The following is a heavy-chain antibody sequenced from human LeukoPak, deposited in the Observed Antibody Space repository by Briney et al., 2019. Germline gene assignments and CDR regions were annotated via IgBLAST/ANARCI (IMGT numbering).Heavy chain of an antibody. Sequence: GGSLRLSCAASGFIFTNYSMNWVRQAPGKGLEWVSYIDRSSNNIYYPDSVKGRFTISRDNAKNSLYLQMNSLRDEDTAVYYCASESYWGSAGKGFDYWGQGTLVTVSS. D-gene: IGHD7-27*01. CDR3: ASESYWGSAGKGFDY. J-gene: IGHJ4*02. CDR2: IDRSSNNI. CDR1: GFIFTNYS. V-gene: IGHV3-48*02.